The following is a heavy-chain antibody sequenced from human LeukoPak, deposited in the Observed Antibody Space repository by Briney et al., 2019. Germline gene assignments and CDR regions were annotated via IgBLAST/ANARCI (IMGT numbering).Heavy chain of an antibody. V-gene: IGHV3-21*01. CDR1: GFTFSSCS. CDR3: ARDQMGSGSQYYYYYYYMDV. J-gene: IGHJ6*03. CDR2: ISSSSSYI. Sequence: EAGGSLRLSCAASGFTFSSCSMNWVRQAPGKGLEWVSSISSSSSYIYYADSVKGRFTISRDNAKNSLYLQMNSLRAEDTAVYYCARDQMGSGSQYYYYYYYMDVWGKGTTVTVSS. D-gene: IGHD3-10*01.